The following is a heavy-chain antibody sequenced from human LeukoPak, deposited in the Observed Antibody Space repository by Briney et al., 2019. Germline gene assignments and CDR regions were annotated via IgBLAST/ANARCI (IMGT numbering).Heavy chain of an antibody. CDR1: GFTFSSYE. CDR2: ISSSGSTI. V-gene: IGHV3-48*03. CDR3: AREYGDYPGS. J-gene: IGHJ4*02. D-gene: IGHD4-17*01. Sequence: GGSLRLSCAASGFTFSSYEMNWVRQAPGKGLEWVSYISSSGSTIYYADSVKGRFTISRDNAKNSLSLQMNSLRAEDTAVYYCAREYGDYPGSWGQGTLVTVSS.